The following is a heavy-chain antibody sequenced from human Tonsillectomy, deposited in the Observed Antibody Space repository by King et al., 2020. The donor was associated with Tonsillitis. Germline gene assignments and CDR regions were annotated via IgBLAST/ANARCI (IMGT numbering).Heavy chain of an antibody. CDR2: ITNNGGST. CDR3: SFSYGGGAFDV. V-gene: IGHV3-64*01. D-gene: IGHD5-18*01. Sequence: VQLVELGGGLVQPGGSLRLSCAASGFTFSTYNMHWVRQAPGKGLEYVAGITNNGGSTYYANSVKGRFTISRDNSKNTLYLQMGSLRPEDMALYYCSFSYGGGAFDVWGQGTMVTVSS. CDR1: GFTFSTYN. J-gene: IGHJ3*01.